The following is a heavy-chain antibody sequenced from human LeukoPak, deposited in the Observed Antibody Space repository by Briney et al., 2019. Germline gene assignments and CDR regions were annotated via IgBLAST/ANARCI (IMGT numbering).Heavy chain of an antibody. D-gene: IGHD2-15*01. CDR2: INPNSGGT. J-gene: IGHJ5*02. CDR3: ARDSGYCSGGSCYRGGNWFDP. CDR1: GYTFTCYY. Sequence: ASVKVSCKASGYTFTCYYMHWVRQAPGQGLEWMGRINPNSGGTNYAQKFQGRVTMTRDTSISTAYMELSRLRSDDTAVYYCARDSGYCSGGSCYRGGNWFDPWGQGTLVTVSS. V-gene: IGHV1-2*06.